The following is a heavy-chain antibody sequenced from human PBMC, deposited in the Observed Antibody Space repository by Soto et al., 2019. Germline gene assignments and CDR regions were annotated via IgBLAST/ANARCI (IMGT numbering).Heavy chain of an antibody. Sequence: QVQLQESGPGLVKPSETLSLTCTVSSGSLNPYYWSWIRQPPGKGLEWIGYISYSGNTNYNPSLKSRVPVSVDTSKNQFSLRRNSVTAADTAVYYCVREYCSGNCDSRGQYYFDSCGQGTLVTVSS. V-gene: IGHV4-59*01. D-gene: IGHD2-21*02. CDR2: ISYSGNT. CDR1: SGSLNPYY. CDR3: VREYCSGNCDSRGQYYFDS. J-gene: IGHJ4*02.